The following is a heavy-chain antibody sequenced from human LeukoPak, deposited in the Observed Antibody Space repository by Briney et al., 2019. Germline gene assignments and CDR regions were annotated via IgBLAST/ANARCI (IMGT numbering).Heavy chain of an antibody. CDR3: AKSGYNRFDY. Sequence: GGSLRLSCAASGFTFSSSAMSWVRQAPGKGLEWVSSISGSGSGGSTYYADSVKGRFTISRDNSKNTLYLQMNSLRIEDTAVYYCAKSGYNRFDYWGQGTLVTVSS. CDR2: ISGSGSGGST. J-gene: IGHJ4*02. D-gene: IGHD5-24*01. V-gene: IGHV3-23*01. CDR1: GFTFSSSA.